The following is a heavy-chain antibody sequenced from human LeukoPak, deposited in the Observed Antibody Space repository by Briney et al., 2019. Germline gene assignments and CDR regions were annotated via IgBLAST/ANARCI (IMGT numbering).Heavy chain of an antibody. CDR3: ARDPDFCSDDTCIDYAMDV. V-gene: IGHV3-21*01. J-gene: IGHJ6*02. CDR1: GFTFSSYI. Sequence: GGSLRLSCAASGFTFSSYIKNWVRPAPLKEQEWVSSIGSKGTFIYYADSVKGRFTISRDNAKNSLYLQMNSLRAEDTAVYYCARDPDFCSDDTCIDYAMDVWGQGTTVTVSS. CDR2: IGSKGTFI. D-gene: IGHD3-3*01.